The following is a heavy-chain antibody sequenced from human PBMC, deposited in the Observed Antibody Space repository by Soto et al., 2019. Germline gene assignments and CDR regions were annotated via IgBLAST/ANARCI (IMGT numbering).Heavy chain of an antibody. J-gene: IGHJ4*02. Sequence: PGGSLRLSCAASGFFFSSYAMSWVRQAPGKGLEWVAGIGGSGGYTSYADSVKGRFTISRDNSKNTVYLQMKSLRAEDTAVYYCAKDAAMVSSTFNYFDRWGQGALVTVSS. CDR1: GFFFSSYA. D-gene: IGHD6-6*01. CDR3: AKDAAMVSSTFNYFDR. CDR2: IGGSGGYT. V-gene: IGHV3-23*01.